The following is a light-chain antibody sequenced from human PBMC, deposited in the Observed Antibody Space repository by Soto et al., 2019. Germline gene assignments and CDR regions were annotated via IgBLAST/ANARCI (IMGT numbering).Light chain of an antibody. CDR1: SSDIGSYKY. Sequence: QSVLTQPASVSGSPGQSITIACTGTSSDIGSYKYVSWYQHHPGKVPQLLIYEVSNRPSGVSSRFSASKSGNTASLTISGLHAEDEADYYCSSYSSGSTLGVFGGGTKLTDL. V-gene: IGLV2-14*01. CDR2: EVS. J-gene: IGLJ3*02. CDR3: SSYSSGSTLGV.